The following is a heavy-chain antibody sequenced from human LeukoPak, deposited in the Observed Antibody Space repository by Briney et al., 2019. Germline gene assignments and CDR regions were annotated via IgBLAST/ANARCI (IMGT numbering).Heavy chain of an antibody. J-gene: IGHJ2*01. Sequence: ASVKVSCKASGYTFTGYYTHWVRQAPGQGLEWMGWINPNSGGTNYAQKFQGRVTMTRDTSISTAYMELSRLRSDDTAVYYCARDPSLSRYFDLWGRGTLVTVSS. CDR1: GYTFTGYY. CDR2: INPNSGGT. V-gene: IGHV1-2*02. CDR3: ARDPSLSRYFDL.